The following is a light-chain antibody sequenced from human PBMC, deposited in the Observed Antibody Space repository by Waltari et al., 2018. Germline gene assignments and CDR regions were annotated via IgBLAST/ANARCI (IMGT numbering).Light chain of an antibody. V-gene: IGKV1-39*01. J-gene: IGKJ2*01. CDR1: QSISSY. CDR2: AAS. CDR3: QQSYSTLMYT. Sequence: GDRVTITCRASQSISSYLNWYQQKPGKAPKLLIYAASSLQSGVPSRFSGSGSGTDFTLTISSLQPEDFATYYCQQSYSTLMYTFGQGTKLEIK.